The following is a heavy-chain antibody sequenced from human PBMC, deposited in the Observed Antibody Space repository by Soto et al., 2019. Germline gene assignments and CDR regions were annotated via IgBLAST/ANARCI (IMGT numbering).Heavy chain of an antibody. V-gene: IGHV1-2*04. J-gene: IGHJ4*02. D-gene: IGHD4-17*01. CDR2: INPNSGGT. CDR1: GYTLTGSY. CDR3: ARAGGVAYGDYVYTFDY. Sequence: GASVKVSCKASGYTLTGSYMHWVRQAPGQGLEKMGWINPNSGGTNYAQKFQGWVTMTRDTSISTAYMEMSRLRTDDTAVYYCARAGGVAYGDYVYTFDYWGQGTLVTVSS.